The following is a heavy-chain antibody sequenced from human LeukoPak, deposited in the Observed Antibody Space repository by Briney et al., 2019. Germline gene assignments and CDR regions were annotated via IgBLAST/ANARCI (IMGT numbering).Heavy chain of an antibody. J-gene: IGHJ4*02. CDR1: GGSISSYY. Sequence: PSETLSLTCTVSGGSISSYYWNWIRQPPGKGLEWIGYIYNSGSTNNNPSLKSRVTISVDTSKNQFSLKLSSVTAADTAVYYCARSRYSSGTYYFDYWGQGTLVTVSS. D-gene: IGHD3-10*01. CDR2: IYNSGST. CDR3: ARSRYSSGTYYFDY. V-gene: IGHV4-59*01.